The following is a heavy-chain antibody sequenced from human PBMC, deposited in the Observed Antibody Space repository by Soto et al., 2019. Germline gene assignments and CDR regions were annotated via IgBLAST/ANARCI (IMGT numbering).Heavy chain of an antibody. D-gene: IGHD3-22*01. J-gene: IGHJ5*01. CDR3: STRAYDTNGYYRFDP. CDR2: INHSGRV. CDR1: VGSCIGHC. Sequence: PAETLSRTCCCEVGSCIGHCWTWMRQSPGKGLEWIGDINHSGRVNYSPSLKSRVTISLDTSKNQFSLTLSAVTAADTAMYYCSTRAYDTNGYYRFDPPGQRPLVTVSS. V-gene: IGHV4-34*01.